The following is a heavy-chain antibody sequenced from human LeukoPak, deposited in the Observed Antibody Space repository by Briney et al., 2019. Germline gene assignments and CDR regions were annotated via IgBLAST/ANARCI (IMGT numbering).Heavy chain of an antibody. CDR1: GGSFSGYY. CDR2: INHSGST. CDR3: ARGWYQQTYYLDY. V-gene: IGHV4-34*01. D-gene: IGHD2-2*01. J-gene: IGHJ4*02. Sequence: SQTLSLTCAVYGGSFSGYYWSWIRQPPGKGLEWIGEINHSGSTNYNPSLKSRVTISVDTSKNQFSLKLSSVTAADTAVYYCARGWYQQTYYLDYWGQGTLVTVSS.